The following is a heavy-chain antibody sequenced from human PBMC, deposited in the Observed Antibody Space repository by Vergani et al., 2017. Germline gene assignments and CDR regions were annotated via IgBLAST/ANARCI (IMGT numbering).Heavy chain of an antibody. Sequence: QVQLVQSGAEVKKPGASVKVSCKASGYTFTSYGISWVRPAPGQGLEWIGWISACNGNTNYAQKLQGRVTMTTDTSTSTAYMELRSLRSDDTAVYYCARDRPWIAAAGIPFDYWGQGTLVTVSS. D-gene: IGHD6-13*01. CDR1: GYTFTSYG. V-gene: IGHV1-18*04. CDR3: ARDRPWIAAAGIPFDY. J-gene: IGHJ4*02. CDR2: ISACNGNT.